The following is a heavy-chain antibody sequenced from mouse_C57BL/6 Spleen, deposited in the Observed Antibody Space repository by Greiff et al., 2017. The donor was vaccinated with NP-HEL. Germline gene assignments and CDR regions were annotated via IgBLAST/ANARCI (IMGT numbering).Heavy chain of an antibody. V-gene: IGHV1-22*01. CDR2: INPNNGGT. CDR1: GYTFTDYN. D-gene: IGHD3-2*02. Sequence: EVQLQQSGPELVKPGASVKMSCKASGYTFTDYNMHWVKQSHGKSLEWIGYINPNNGGTSYNQKFKGKATLTVNKSSGTAYMELRSLTSEDSAVYYCARGKAAQAALDYWGQGTTLTVSS. J-gene: IGHJ2*01. CDR3: ARGKAAQAALDY.